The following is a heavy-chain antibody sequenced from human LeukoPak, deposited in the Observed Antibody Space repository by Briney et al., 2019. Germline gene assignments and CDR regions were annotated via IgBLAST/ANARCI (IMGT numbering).Heavy chain of an antibody. J-gene: IGHJ5*02. V-gene: IGHV4-38-2*02. Sequence: PSETLSLTCTVSGYSISSGDFWGWIRQPPGKGLEWIGSIYHSGSTNYNPSLKSRVTISVDTSKNQFSLKLSSVTAADTAVYYCARASITIFGVVPRWFDPWGQGTLVTVSS. D-gene: IGHD3-3*01. CDR2: IYHSGST. CDR3: ARASITIFGVVPRWFDP. CDR1: GYSISSGDF.